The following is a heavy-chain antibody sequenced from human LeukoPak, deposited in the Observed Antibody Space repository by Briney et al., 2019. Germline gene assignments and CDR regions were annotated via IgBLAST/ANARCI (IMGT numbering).Heavy chain of an antibody. J-gene: IGHJ5*02. CDR1: GGSISSYY. CDR3: AREYPPNLTGTTRSLNENWFDP. D-gene: IGHD1-7*01. Sequence: PSETLSLTCTVSGGSISSYYWSWIRQPAGKGLEWIGRIYTSGSTNYNPSLKSRVTMSVDTSKNQFSLKLSSVTAADTAVYYCAREYPPNLTGTTRSLNENWFDPWGQGTLVTVPS. CDR2: IYTSGST. V-gene: IGHV4-4*07.